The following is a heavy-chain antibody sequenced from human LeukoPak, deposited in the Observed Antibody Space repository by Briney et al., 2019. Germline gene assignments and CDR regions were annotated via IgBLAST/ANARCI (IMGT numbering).Heavy chain of an antibody. CDR2: ISDGGVT. CDR3: GGSGSYYTPSYY. CDR1: DFTVSDNY. J-gene: IGHJ4*02. Sequence: GGSLRLSRATSDFTVSDNYMSWVRQAPGRGPEWVSVISDGGVTYYADSVKGRFTISRDDSNGTLYLQMNSLRPEDTAVYYCGGSGSYYTPSYYWGQGTLVTVSS. V-gene: IGHV3-53*01. D-gene: IGHD3-10*01.